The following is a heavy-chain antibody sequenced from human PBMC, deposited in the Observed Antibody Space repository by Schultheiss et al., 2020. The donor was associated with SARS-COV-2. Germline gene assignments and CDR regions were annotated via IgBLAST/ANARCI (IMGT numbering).Heavy chain of an antibody. D-gene: IGHD3-10*01. Sequence: SETLSLTCAVFGGSFSGYYWNWIRLTPGKGLEWIGDINHSGKTNYNPSLKNRVTISLDTSKNQFSLKLSSVTAADTAVYYCARALLWFGESPEPAPQIDYWGQGTLVTVSS. CDR1: GGSFSGYY. V-gene: IGHV4-34*01. J-gene: IGHJ4*02. CDR2: INHSGKT. CDR3: ARALLWFGESPEPAPQIDY.